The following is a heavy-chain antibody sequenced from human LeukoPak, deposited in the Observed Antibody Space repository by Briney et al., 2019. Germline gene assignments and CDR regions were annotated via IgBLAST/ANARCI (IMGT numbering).Heavy chain of an antibody. CDR3: ARHSDVPIDL. J-gene: IGHJ5*02. D-gene: IGHD6-6*01. CDR2: IWPDDSDT. Sequence: GESLKISCKASAYNSNNPGIACLRQRPGEGLEWMGIIWPDDSDTRYSPSFQGLVTISVDQSIGTAHLQWRSLKASHTALYFCARHSDVPIDLCGQGTLVIVSS. V-gene: IGHV5-51*01. CDR1: AYNSNNPG.